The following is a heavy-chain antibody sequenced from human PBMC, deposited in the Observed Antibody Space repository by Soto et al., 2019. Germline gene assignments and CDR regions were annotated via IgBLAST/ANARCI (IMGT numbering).Heavy chain of an antibody. V-gene: IGHV1-18*01. CDR3: ERAAKGDYLPPHGN. D-gene: IGHD4-17*01. CDR1: GYTFTTYG. CDR2: ITPFNDNT. Sequence: QVHLVQSGGEVKKPGASVKVSCKTSGYTFTTYGISWVRQAPGQGLEWMGWITPFNDNTKYAQNLQGRVTMTTDTSTSKAYLELRSQTSDATDVYSCERAAKGDYLPPHGNWGQGTLVTVSS. J-gene: IGHJ4*02.